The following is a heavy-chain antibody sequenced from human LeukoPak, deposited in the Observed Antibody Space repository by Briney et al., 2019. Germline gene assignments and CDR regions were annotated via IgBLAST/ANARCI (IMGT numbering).Heavy chain of an antibody. CDR2: ISYHGIKE. D-gene: IGHD6-19*01. CDR1: GFTFSSYG. J-gene: IGHJ5*02. V-gene: IGHV3-30*18. CDR3: AKVRWDNSGWYYLDP. Sequence: GGALRLSCAACGFTFSSYGMHWVRQAPGKGLEGMAVISYHGIKEYYADSVKGRFTIFRDNSKSTLHLQMNSLRAEDTAVYYCAKVRWDNSGWYYLDPWGQGTLLPVPS.